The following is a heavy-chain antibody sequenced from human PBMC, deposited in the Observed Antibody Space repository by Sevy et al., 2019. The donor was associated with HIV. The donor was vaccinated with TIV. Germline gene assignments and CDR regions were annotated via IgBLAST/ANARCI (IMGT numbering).Heavy chain of an antibody. CDR3: ARSRDGSISGSPNY. CDR2: INPNSGGT. CDR1: GYTFTGYY. V-gene: IGHV1-2*06. Sequence: ASVKVSCKASGYTFTGYYMHWVRQAPGQGLEWMGRINPNSGGTNYAQKFQGRVTMTRDTSISTAYMELSRLRSDDTAGYYCARSRDGSISGSPNYWGQGTLVTVSS. J-gene: IGHJ4*02. D-gene: IGHD1-26*01.